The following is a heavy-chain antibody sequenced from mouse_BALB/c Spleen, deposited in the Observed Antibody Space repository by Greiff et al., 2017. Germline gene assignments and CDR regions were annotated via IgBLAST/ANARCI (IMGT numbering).Heavy chain of an antibody. V-gene: IGHV1-20*02. J-gene: IGHJ4*01. Sequence: VQLQQSGPELVKPGASVKISCKASGYSFTGYFMNWVMQSHGKSLEWIGRINPYNGDTFYNQKFKGKATLTVDKSSSTAHMELRSLASEDSAVYYYARWGGNYLYAMDYWGQGTSVTVSS. CDR2: INPYNGDT. CDR3: ARWGGNYLYAMDY. D-gene: IGHD2-1*01. CDR1: GYSFTGYF.